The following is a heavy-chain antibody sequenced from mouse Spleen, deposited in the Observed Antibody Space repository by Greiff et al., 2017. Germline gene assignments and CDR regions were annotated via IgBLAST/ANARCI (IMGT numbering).Heavy chain of an antibody. J-gene: IGHJ3*01. CDR3: ASEELAWFAY. D-gene: IGHD4-1*01. V-gene: IGHV5-9-1*01. CDR2: ISSGGSYT. Sequence: EVKLMESGGGLVKPGGSLKLSCAASGFTFSSYAMSWVRQTPEKRLEWVATISSGGSYTYYPDSVKGRFTISRDNAKNTLYLQMSSLRSEDTAMYYCASEELAWFAYWGQGTLVTVSA. CDR1: GFTFSSYA.